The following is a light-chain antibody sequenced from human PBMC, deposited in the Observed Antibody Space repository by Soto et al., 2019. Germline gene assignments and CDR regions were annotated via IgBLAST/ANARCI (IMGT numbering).Light chain of an antibody. CDR2: GVS. Sequence: EIVMTQSPATLSVSPGERATLSCRASQSVSSNLAWYQQKPGQAPRLLLHGVSTRATGIPARFSGSGSGTEFTLTISSLQSEDVAVYYCQQYNNWPPITFGQGTRLETK. V-gene: IGKV3D-15*01. CDR3: QQYNNWPPIT. J-gene: IGKJ5*01. CDR1: QSVSSN.